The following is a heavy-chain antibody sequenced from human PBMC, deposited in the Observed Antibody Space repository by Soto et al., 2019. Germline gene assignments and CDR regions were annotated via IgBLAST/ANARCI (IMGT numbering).Heavy chain of an antibody. D-gene: IGHD6-19*01. J-gene: IGHJ3*01. CDR1: GGSISSYY. Sequence: PSETLSLTYTVSGGSISSYYWSWIRQPPGKGLEWIGYFYYGGSTNYNPSLKSRVTISIDTSKNQFSLNLFSVTAADTAVYYCAGGFSSVVFDVWGQGTMVTVSS. CDR3: AGGFSSVVFDV. CDR2: FYYGGST. V-gene: IGHV4-59*01.